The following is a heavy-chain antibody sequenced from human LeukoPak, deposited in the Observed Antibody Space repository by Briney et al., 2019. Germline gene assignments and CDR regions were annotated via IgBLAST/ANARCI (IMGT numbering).Heavy chain of an antibody. CDR1: GGSISSYY. Sequence: KPSETLSLTCTVSGGSISSYYRSWIRQPPGKGLEWIGYIYYSGSTNYNPSLKSRVTISVDTSKNQFSLKLSSVTAADTAVYYCARDTDYGDYRFFDYWGQGTLVTVSS. CDR3: ARDTDYGDYRFFDY. CDR2: IYYSGST. V-gene: IGHV4-59*12. J-gene: IGHJ4*02. D-gene: IGHD4-17*01.